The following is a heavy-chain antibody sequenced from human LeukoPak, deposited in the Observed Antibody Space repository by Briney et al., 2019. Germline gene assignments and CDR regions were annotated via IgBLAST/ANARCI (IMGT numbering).Heavy chain of an antibody. J-gene: IGHJ4*02. CDR3: ARGGVAADVPIDY. CDR2: IIPIFGTA. Sequence: SVKVCCKASGGTFSSYAISWVRQAPGQGHEWMGGIIPIFGTANYAQKVQGRGTITTDESTSTAYMELSSLRSEDTAVYYCARGGVAADVPIDYWGQGTLVTVSS. V-gene: IGHV1-69*05. D-gene: IGHD2-15*01. CDR1: GGTFSSYA.